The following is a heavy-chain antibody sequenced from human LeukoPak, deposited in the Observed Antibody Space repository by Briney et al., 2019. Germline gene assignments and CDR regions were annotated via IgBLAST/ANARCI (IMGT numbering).Heavy chain of an antibody. V-gene: IGHV3-23*01. CDR2: ISDSGGST. CDR1: GFMFSSYA. J-gene: IGHJ1*01. CDR3: AKSWDSNSWRYFQH. Sequence: GGSLRLSCTASGFMFSSYAMSWVRRAPGKGLEWVSGISDSGGSTSYADSVKGRFTISRDTTKNTLYLQMNSLRAEDAAVYYCAKSWDSNSWRYFQHWGEGTLVTVSS. D-gene: IGHD2/OR15-2a*01.